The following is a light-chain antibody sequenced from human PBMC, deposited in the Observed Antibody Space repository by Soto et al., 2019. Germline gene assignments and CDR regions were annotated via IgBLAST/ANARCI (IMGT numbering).Light chain of an antibody. CDR1: QSVISW. Sequence: DVQMTQSPSTVSASVGDRVTITCRASQSVISWLAWYQQKPGQAPKLLIYKASSLENGVPSSFSGSGSGTEFTLSINSLQPDHVATYYSLQYHFFPYTFGQGTKLEI. V-gene: IGKV1-5*03. J-gene: IGKJ2*01. CDR2: KAS. CDR3: LQYHFFPYT.